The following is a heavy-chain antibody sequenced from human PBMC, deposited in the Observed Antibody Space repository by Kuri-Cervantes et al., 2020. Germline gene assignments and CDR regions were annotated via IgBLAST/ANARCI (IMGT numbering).Heavy chain of an antibody. J-gene: IGHJ5*02. D-gene: IGHD5-12*01. CDR3: AHRRVVATIPPGTNWFDP. CDR2: LYWDDDK. CDR1: GFPLRTSGVG. V-gene: IGHV2-5*02. Sequence: SGHTLAKPTRPLTLTCTFSGFPLRTSGVGVGWIRQPPGKAREWLALLYWDDDKRYSPSLKSRLTITKDTSKNQVVLTITNMDPVDTATYYCAHRRVVATIPPGTNWFDPWGQGTLVTVSS.